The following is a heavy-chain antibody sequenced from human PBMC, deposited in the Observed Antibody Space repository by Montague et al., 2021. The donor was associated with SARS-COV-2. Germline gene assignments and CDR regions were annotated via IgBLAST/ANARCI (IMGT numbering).Heavy chain of an antibody. CDR1: AASNNSTVHY. V-gene: IGHV4-39*01. J-gene: IGHJ5*02. D-gene: IGHD3-16*02. Sequence: SETLSLTCAVSAASNNSTVHYLAWFRQPPCRGPESLGSVDYHWCTYYIPSFKSRFTVYIATPKNQFFLRVNSVTAADTATYYCARHRDYYWGSYRPFDPWDKGTLAIV. CDR3: ARHRDYYWGSYRPFDP. CDR2: VDYHWCT.